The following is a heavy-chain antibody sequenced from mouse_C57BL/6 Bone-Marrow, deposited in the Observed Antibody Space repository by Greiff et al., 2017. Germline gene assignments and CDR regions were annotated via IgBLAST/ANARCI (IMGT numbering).Heavy chain of an antibody. Sequence: EVMLVESGGGLVQPGGSLKLSCAASGFTFSDYYMYWVRQTPEKRLEWVAYISNGGGSTYYPDTVKGRFTISRDNAKNTLYLQMSRLESEDTAMYYCARRLPPHWWFDVWGTGTTVTVSS. J-gene: IGHJ1*03. CDR3: ARRLPPHWWFDV. D-gene: IGHD2-4*01. V-gene: IGHV5-12*01. CDR1: GFTFSDYY. CDR2: ISNGGGST.